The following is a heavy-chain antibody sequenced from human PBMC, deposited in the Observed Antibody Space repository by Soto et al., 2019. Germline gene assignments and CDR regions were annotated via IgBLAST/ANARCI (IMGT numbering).Heavy chain of an antibody. V-gene: IGHV3-23*01. CDR3: AKEVTEAGKDYFDY. Sequence: EVQLLESGGGLVQPGGSLRLSCAASGFTFSSYAMSWVRQAPGKGLEWVSGIRGSGGSTDYADFVKGRFTISRDKWRNTLYLQMNSLRAEDTAVYYCAKEVTEAGKDYFDYWGQGTLVTVSS. J-gene: IGHJ4*02. CDR2: IRGSGGST. D-gene: IGHD6-13*01. CDR1: GFTFSSYA.